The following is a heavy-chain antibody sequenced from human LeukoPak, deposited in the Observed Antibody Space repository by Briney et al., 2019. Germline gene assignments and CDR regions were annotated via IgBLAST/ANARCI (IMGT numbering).Heavy chain of an antibody. CDR3: ARDQGRYSDWIDY. CDR2: ISYDGSNK. J-gene: IGHJ4*02. V-gene: IGHV3-30-3*01. CDR1: GFTFSSYA. Sequence: PGGSLRLSCAASGFTFSSYAMHWVRQAPGKGLEWVAVISYDGSNKYYADSVKGRFTISRDNSEKTLYLQMNSLRVEDTAVYYCARDQGRYSDWIDYWGQGTLVTVSS. D-gene: IGHD3-10*01.